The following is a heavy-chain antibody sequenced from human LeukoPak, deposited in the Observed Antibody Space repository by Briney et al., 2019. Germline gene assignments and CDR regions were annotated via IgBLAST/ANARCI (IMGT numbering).Heavy chain of an antibody. CDR2: ISASGGST. V-gene: IGHV3-23*01. D-gene: IGHD2-15*01. J-gene: IGHJ4*02. CDR1: GFTFSSSA. Sequence: GGSLRLSCAASGFTFSSSAMSWVRQVPGKGLEWVSGISASGGSTYYADSMRGRFTISRDNSKNTVYLQMNSLRADDTAIYYCAKSVVVITFRFDDWGQGALVTVSS. CDR3: AKSVVVITFRFDD.